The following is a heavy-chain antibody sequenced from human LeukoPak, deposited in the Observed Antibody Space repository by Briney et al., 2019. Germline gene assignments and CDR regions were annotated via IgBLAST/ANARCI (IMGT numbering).Heavy chain of an antibody. CDR2: ISYDGSNK. J-gene: IGHJ5*02. D-gene: IGHD5-18*01. V-gene: IGHV3-30-3*01. Sequence: PGGSLRLSCAASGFTFSSYAMHRVRQAPGKGLEWVAVISYDGSNKYYADSVKGRFTISRDNSKNTLYLQMNSLRAEDTAVYYCAKDVGYTQLWLPTWFDPWGQGTLVTVSS. CDR3: AKDVGYTQLWLPTWFDP. CDR1: GFTFSSYA.